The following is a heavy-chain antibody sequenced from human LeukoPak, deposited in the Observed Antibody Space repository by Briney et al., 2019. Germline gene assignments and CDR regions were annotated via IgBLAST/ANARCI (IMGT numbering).Heavy chain of an antibody. D-gene: IGHD6-13*01. CDR3: ARHCGATMIAAAGTDWFDP. CDR1: GGSISSSSYY. Sequence: SETLSLTCTVPGGSISSSSYYWGWIRQPPGKGLEWIGSIYYSGSTYYNPSLKSRVTISVDTSKNQFSLKLSSVTAADTAVYYCARHCGATMIAAAGTDWFDPWGQGTLVTVSS. V-gene: IGHV4-39*01. J-gene: IGHJ5*02. CDR2: IYYSGST.